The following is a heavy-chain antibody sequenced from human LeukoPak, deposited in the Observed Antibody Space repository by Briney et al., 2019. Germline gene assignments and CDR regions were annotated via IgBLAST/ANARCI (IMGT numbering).Heavy chain of an antibody. CDR1: GGSISSSSYY. D-gene: IGHD1-26*01. CDR2: IYYSGST. CDR3: ARIGAVAVGGFYYYYYYMDV. Sequence: SETLSLTCTVSGGSISSSSYYWGWIRQPPGKGLEWIGSIYYSGSTYYNPSLKSRVTISVDTSKNQFSLKLSSVTAADTAVYYCARIGAVAVGGFYYYYYYMDVWGKGTTVTISS. J-gene: IGHJ6*03. V-gene: IGHV4-39*07.